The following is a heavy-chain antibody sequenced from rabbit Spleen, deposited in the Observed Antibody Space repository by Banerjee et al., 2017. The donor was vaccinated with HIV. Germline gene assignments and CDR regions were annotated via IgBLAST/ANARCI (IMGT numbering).Heavy chain of an antibody. D-gene: IGHD1-1*01. CDR3: ARDTAPRLYMLDL. CDR2: IAIDSDNT. J-gene: IGHJ3*01. V-gene: IGHV1S45*01. CDR1: GFDLSSNYY. Sequence: QEQLEESGGDLVKPGASLTLTCTASGFDLSSNYYMCWVRQAPGKGLEWIGCIAIDSDNTWYASWVNGRFTISKTSSTAVTLQMTSLTAADTATYFCARDTAPRLYMLDLWGQGTLVTVS.